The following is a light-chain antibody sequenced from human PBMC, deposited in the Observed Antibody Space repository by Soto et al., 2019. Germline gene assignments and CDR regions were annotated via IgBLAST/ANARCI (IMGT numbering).Light chain of an antibody. CDR1: QGVSNY. V-gene: IGKV1-39*01. CDR2: AAS. CDR3: QQSYNTPWT. J-gene: IGKJ1*01. Sequence: DTQMTQSPLSLSASVGDRVTITCRASQGVSNYLNWFQQRPGKAPKLLIYAASRLESGVPSRFSGSRSGTDFTLTISSLQAEDFATYYCQQSYNTPWTFGQGTRVEVK.